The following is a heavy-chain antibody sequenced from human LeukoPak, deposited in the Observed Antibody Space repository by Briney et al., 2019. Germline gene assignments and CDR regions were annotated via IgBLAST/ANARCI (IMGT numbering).Heavy chain of an antibody. CDR3: ARSTTRYNWNYGY. V-gene: IGHV4-34*01. J-gene: IGHJ4*02. CDR1: GGSFSGYY. D-gene: IGHD1-7*01. CDR2: INHSGST. Sequence: SETLSLTCAVYGGSFSGYYWSWIRQPPGKGLEWIGEINHSGSTNYNPSLKSRVTISVDTSKNQFSLKLSSVTAADTAVYYCARSTTRYNWNYGYWGQGTLVTVSS.